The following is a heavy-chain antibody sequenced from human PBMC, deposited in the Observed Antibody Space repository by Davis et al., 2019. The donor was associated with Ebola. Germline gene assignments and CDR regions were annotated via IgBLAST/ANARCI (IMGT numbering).Heavy chain of an antibody. Sequence: PGGSLRLSCAASGLTFSSFGMNWVRQAPGKGLEWISYITYSSSSTYYADSVKGRFTISKDNANNSLYLEMNSLTNEDTAVYYCVTVGWDSWGQGARVTVSS. CDR3: VTVGWDS. J-gene: IGHJ4*02. CDR1: GLTFSSFG. V-gene: IGHV3-48*02. CDR2: ITYSSSST. D-gene: IGHD1-26*01.